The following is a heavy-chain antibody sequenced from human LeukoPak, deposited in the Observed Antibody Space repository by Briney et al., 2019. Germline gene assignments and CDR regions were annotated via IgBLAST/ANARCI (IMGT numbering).Heavy chain of an antibody. Sequence: GGFLRLSCAAAGFTFSNYWMSWVRQAPGKGLQWVANIKEDGSERNYVDSVKGRFTISRDNAKNSLYLQMNGLRAEDTAVYYCARDSSKDYWGQGTLVTVSS. CDR3: ARDSSKDY. CDR2: IKEDGSER. CDR1: GFTFSNYW. V-gene: IGHV3-7*01. D-gene: IGHD6-13*01. J-gene: IGHJ4*02.